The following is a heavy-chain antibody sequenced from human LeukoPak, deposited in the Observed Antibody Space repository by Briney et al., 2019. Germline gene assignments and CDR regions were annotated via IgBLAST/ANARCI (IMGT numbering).Heavy chain of an antibody. V-gene: IGHV4-34*01. Sequence: SETLSLTCAVYGGSFSGYYWSWIRQPPGKGLEWIGEINHSGSTNYNPSLKSRVTISVDTSENQFSLKLSSVTAADTAVYYCARVRVAAIRNKPMNYYHYGMGVWGQGTTVTVSS. D-gene: IGHD2-2*02. CDR1: GGSFSGYY. CDR2: INHSGST. J-gene: IGHJ6*02. CDR3: ARVRVAAIRNKPMNYYHYGMGV.